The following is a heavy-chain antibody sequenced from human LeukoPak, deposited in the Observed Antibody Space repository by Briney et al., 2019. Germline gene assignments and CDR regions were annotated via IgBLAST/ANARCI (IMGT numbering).Heavy chain of an antibody. V-gene: IGHV1-46*01. Sequence: ASVKVSCKTSGYTFTSYHMHWVRQAPGQGLEWMGIINPSGGSTSYAQKFQGRVTMTRDTSTSTVYMELSSLRSEDTAVYYCARFFETRSGWYSGFDYWGQGTLVTVSS. D-gene: IGHD6-19*01. J-gene: IGHJ4*02. CDR3: ARFFETRSGWYSGFDY. CDR1: GYTFTSYH. CDR2: INPSGGST.